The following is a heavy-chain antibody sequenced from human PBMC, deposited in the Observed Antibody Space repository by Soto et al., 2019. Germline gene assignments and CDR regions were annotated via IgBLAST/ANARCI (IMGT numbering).Heavy chain of an antibody. J-gene: IGHJ4*02. Sequence: PSETLSLTCSVSGGSISSSPSYWAWIRQSPEKGLEWIGHIFYSGSTSYNPSLRSRVSMSADTSKNQSSLRLSSVTAADAAVYFCAGFRSSTIFNYWGQGALVT. CDR3: AGFRSSTIFNY. D-gene: IGHD1-26*01. CDR1: GGSISSSPSY. V-gene: IGHV4-39*01. CDR2: IFYSGST.